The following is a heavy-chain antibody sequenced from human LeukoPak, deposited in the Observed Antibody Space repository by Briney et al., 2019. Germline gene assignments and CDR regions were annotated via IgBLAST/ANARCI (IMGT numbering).Heavy chain of an antibody. Sequence: SVKVSCKASGGTFSSYAISWVRQAPGHGLEWMGRIIPIFGTANYAQKFQGRVTITTDESTSTAYMELSSLRSEDTAVYYCARDILALEGDYLFDYWGQGTLVTVSS. CDR1: GGTFSSYA. CDR3: ARDILALEGDYLFDY. CDR2: IIPIFGTA. V-gene: IGHV1-69*05. D-gene: IGHD4-17*01. J-gene: IGHJ4*02.